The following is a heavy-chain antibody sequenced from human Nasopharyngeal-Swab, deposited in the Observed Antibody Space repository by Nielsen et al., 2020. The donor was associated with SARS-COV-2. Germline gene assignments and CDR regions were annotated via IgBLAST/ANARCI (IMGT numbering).Heavy chain of an antibody. J-gene: IGHJ4*02. CDR2: FDPEDGET. Sequence: ASVKVSCKVSGYTLTELSMHWVRQAPGKGLEWMGGFDPEDGETIYAQKFQGRVTMTEDTSTDKVYMELSSLRSEDTAVYYCATVYALGYYDSSGYYYWGQGTLVTVSS. CDR1: GYTLTELS. D-gene: IGHD3-22*01. CDR3: ATVYALGYYDSSGYYY. V-gene: IGHV1-24*01.